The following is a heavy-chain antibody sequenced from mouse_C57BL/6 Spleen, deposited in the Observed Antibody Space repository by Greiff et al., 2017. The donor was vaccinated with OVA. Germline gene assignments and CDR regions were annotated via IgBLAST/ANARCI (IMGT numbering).Heavy chain of an antibody. D-gene: IGHD1-1*01. V-gene: IGHV1-52*01. CDR1: GYTFTSYW. CDR2: IDPSDSET. J-gene: IGHJ2*01. CDR3: AREGITTVVALDY. Sequence: QVQLQQPGAELMRPGSSVKLSCKASGYTFTSYWMHWVKQRPIQGLEWIGNIDPSDSETHYNQKFKDKATLTVDKSSSTAYMQLSSLTSEDSAVYYCAREGITTVVALDYWGQGTTLTVSS.